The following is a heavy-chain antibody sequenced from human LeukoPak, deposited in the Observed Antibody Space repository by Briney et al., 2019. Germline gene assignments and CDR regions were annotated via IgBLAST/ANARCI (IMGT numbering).Heavy chain of an antibody. Sequence: SETLSLTCTVSGGSISSYYWSWIRQPPGKGLEWIGYIYYSGSTNYNPSLKSRVTISVGTSKNQFSLKLSSVTAADTAVYYCARMGLYDYVWGSHRHFDYWGQGTLVTVSS. V-gene: IGHV4-59*01. D-gene: IGHD3-16*02. CDR2: IYYSGST. CDR3: ARMGLYDYVWGSHRHFDY. CDR1: GGSISSYY. J-gene: IGHJ4*02.